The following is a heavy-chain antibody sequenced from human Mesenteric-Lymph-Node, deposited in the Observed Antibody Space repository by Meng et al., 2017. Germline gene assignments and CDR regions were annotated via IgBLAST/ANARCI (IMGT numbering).Heavy chain of an antibody. D-gene: IGHD2-21*02. CDR3: ARDYCGGDCYSGGTWFDS. Sequence: QVRLQESGPGLVKPSQTLSLTCTVSRGPISSGGYYWSWIRQHPGKGLEWIGYIYYSGSTYYNPSLKSRVTISVDTSKNQFSLKLSSVTAADTAVDYCARDYCGGDCYSGGTWFDSWGQGTLVTVSS. J-gene: IGHJ5*01. V-gene: IGHV4-31*03. CDR2: IYYSGST. CDR1: RGPISSGGYY.